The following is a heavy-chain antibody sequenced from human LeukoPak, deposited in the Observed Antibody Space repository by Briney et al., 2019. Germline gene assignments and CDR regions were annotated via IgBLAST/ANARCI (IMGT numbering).Heavy chain of an antibody. CDR2: IYHSGSI. J-gene: IGHJ6*03. V-gene: IGHV4-38-2*02. Sequence: SETLSLTCTVSGYSISSGYYWGWIRQPPGKGLEWIGSIYHSGSIYYNPSLKSRVTISVDTSKNQFSLKLSSVTAADTAVYYCARDAGDGYNYGDYYYYYMDVWGKGTAVTVSS. CDR3: ARDAGDGYNYGDYYYYYMDV. D-gene: IGHD5-24*01. CDR1: GYSISSGYY.